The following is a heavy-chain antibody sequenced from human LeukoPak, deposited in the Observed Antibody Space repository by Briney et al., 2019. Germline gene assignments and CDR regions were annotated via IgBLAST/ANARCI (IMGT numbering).Heavy chain of an antibody. CDR2: ISYDGSNK. D-gene: IGHD3-9*01. V-gene: IGHV3-30*18. CDR3: AKDSISRGRDR. J-gene: IGHJ5*02. CDR1: GLTFSTYS. Sequence: GGSLRLSCAASGLTFSTYSMIWVRQAPGKGLEWVAVISYDGSNKYYADSVKGRFTISRDNSKNTLYLQMNSLRAEDTAVYYCAKDSISRGRDRWGQGTWSPSPQ.